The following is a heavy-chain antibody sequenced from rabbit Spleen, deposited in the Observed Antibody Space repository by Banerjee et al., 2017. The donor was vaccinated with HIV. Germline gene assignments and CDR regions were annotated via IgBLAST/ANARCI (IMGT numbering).Heavy chain of an antibody. V-gene: IGHV1S45*01. CDR3: ARRTSGYSGYRL. D-gene: IGHD7-1*01. Sequence: QEQLVESGGGLVQPEGSLTLTCKASGFSFSDRDVMCWVRQAPGKGPEWIACISGGSGKTDYASWAKGRFTISKSSSTAVTLQMTSLTAADTATYFCARRTSGYSGYRLWGPGTLVTVS. J-gene: IGHJ2*01. CDR2: ISGGSGKT. CDR1: GFSFSDRDV.